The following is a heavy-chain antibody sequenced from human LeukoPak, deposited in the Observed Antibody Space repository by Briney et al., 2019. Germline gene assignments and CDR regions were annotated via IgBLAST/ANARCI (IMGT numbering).Heavy chain of an antibody. CDR1: GLTFSNSY. D-gene: IGHD5-24*01. J-gene: IGHJ4*02. V-gene: IGHV3-53*01. CDR2: IFPRGHI. CDR3: ARTFVSGDGYKVGYFDY. Sequence: GGPLRLSCAASGLTFSNSYMSWVRQAPGKGLEWVSLIFPRGHIYYTASAKGRFTISRDNSKNTLFLQMNSVRAEDTAIYYCARTFVSGDGYKVGYFDYWGQGTLVTVSS.